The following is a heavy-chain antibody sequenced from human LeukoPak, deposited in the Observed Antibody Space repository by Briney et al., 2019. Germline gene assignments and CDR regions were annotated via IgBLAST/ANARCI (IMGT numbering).Heavy chain of an antibody. Sequence: GGSLRLSCVASGFTFSSYSMNWVRQAPGKGLEWVSSISSSSSYIYYADSVKGRFTISRDNAKNSLYLQMNSLRAEDTAVYYCARDRTAGTTGGWFDPWGQGTLVTVSS. CDR3: ARDRTAGTTGGWFDP. CDR2: ISSSSSYI. V-gene: IGHV3-21*01. D-gene: IGHD1-1*01. J-gene: IGHJ5*02. CDR1: GFTFSSYS.